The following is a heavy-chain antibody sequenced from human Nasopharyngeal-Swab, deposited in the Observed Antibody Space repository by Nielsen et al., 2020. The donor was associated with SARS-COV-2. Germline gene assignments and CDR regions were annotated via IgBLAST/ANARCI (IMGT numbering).Heavy chain of an antibody. J-gene: IGHJ6*03. V-gene: IGHV3-74*01. D-gene: IGHD3-3*01. Sequence: GGSLRLSCAASGFTFSSYWMHWVRQAPGKGLVWVSRINSDGSSTSYADSVKGRFTIDSDKAKNTLYRQMNSQSAEATAVYYCASSPLWRGYYLPDYYFYMDVWGKGTTVTVSS. CDR3: ASSPLWRGYYLPDYYFYMDV. CDR2: INSDGSST. CDR1: GFTFSSYW.